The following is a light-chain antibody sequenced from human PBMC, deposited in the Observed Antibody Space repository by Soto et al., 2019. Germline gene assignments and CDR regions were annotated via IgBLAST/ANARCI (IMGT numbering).Light chain of an antibody. CDR1: QSISSW. Sequence: DIQMTQSPSTLSASVGDRVTIPCRASQSISSWLAWYQQKPGKAPKLLIYKASSLESGVPSRFSGSGSGTEFTLTISSLQPDDFATYYCQQSYSPLWGTCGQGTKADI. V-gene: IGKV1-5*03. CDR2: KAS. J-gene: IGKJ1*01. CDR3: QQSYSPLWGT.